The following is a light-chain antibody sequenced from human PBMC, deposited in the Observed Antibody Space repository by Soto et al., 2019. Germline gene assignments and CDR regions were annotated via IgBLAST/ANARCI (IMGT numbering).Light chain of an antibody. J-gene: IGLJ3*02. CDR3: CSYAGSSTGV. V-gene: IGLV2-23*02. CDR1: SSDVGSYNL. CDR2: EVS. Sequence: QSVLTQPASVSGSPGQSITISCSGTSSDVGSYNLVSWYQQDPGKAPKLMIYEVSKRPSGVSNRFSGSKSGNTASLTISGLQAEDEADYYCCSYAGSSTGVFGGGTKLTVL.